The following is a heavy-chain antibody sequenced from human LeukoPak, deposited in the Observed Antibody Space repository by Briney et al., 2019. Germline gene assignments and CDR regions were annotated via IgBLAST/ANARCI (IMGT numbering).Heavy chain of an antibody. D-gene: IGHD2-15*01. J-gene: IGHJ3*02. V-gene: IGHV3-74*01. CDR2: IYSDGSST. Sequence: RGSLRLSCAASGFTFSSYWMHWVRQAPGKGLVWVSRIYSDGSSTNYADSVKGRFNISRDNAKNTLYLQMNSLRAEDTAVYYCARGEYCSGGSCYSAAFDIWGQGKMVTVSS. CDR1: GFTFSSYW. CDR3: ARGEYCSGGSCYSAAFDI.